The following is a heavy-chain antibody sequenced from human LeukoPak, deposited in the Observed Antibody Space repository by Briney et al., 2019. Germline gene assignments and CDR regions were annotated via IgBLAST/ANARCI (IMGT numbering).Heavy chain of an antibody. Sequence: GGSLRLSCAASGFTFSSHSMNWVRQAPGKGLEWVSYISSSSSTIYYADSVKGRFTISRDNAKNSLYLQMNSLRAEDTAVYYCARDSGYSYGHFDYWGQGTLVTVSS. CDR1: GFTFSSHS. CDR3: ARDSGYSYGHFDY. CDR2: ISSSSSTI. V-gene: IGHV3-48*01. D-gene: IGHD5-18*01. J-gene: IGHJ4*02.